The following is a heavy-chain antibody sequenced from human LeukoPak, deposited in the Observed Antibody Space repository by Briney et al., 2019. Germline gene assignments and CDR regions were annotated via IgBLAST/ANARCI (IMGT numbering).Heavy chain of an antibody. D-gene: IGHD5-24*01. CDR3: ARTDNLEY. J-gene: IGHJ4*02. V-gene: IGHV3-74*01. CDR2: IKSDGSET. CDR1: GFPLRSNW. Sequence: GGSLRLSCAASGFPLRSNWMHWVRQAPGKGVVWVSRIKSDGSETSYADSVKGRFTISRDNAKNTLYLQMNSLRAEDTGVYYCARTDNLEYWGPGTLVTVSS.